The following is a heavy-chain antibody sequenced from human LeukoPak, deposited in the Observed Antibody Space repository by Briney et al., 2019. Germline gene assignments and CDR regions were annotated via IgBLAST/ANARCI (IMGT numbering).Heavy chain of an antibody. J-gene: IGHJ6*03. D-gene: IGHD1-1*01. Sequence: NPSETLSLTCAVSGYSISSGYYWGWIRQPPGKGLEWIGRIYTSGSTNYNPSLKSRVTMSVDTSKNQFSLKLSSVTAADTAVYYCAREVRRDYYYYYMDVWGKGTTVTVSS. V-gene: IGHV4-38-2*02. CDR3: AREVRRDYYYYYMDV. CDR2: IYTSGST. CDR1: GYSISSGYY.